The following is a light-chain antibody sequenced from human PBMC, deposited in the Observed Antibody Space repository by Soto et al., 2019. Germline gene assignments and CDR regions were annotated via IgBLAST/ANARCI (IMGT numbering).Light chain of an antibody. J-gene: IGKJ1*01. CDR2: GVS. CDR1: QSVSSTS. CDR3: QQYDSSVWT. Sequence: EIVLTQSPGTLSLSPGERATLSCRASQSVSSTSLAWYQQKPGQAPRLLMYGVSSRATGIPDRFSGSGSGTDFTLTINRLEPEDFAVYFCQQYDSSVWTFGQGTKVESK. V-gene: IGKV3-20*01.